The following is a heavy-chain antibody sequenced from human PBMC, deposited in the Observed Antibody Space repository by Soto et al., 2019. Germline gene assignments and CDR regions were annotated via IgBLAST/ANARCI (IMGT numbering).Heavy chain of an antibody. V-gene: IGHV1-18*01. CDR2: ISAYNGNT. Sequence: ASVKVSCKASVCTFSSYTNSWVRQAPGQGLEWMGWISAYNGNTNYAQKLQGRVTMTTDTSTSTAYMELRSLRSDDTAVYYCARPHSSGYYSGAFDIWGQGTMVTVSS. CDR1: VCTFSSYT. J-gene: IGHJ3*02. D-gene: IGHD3-22*01. CDR3: ARPHSSGYYSGAFDI.